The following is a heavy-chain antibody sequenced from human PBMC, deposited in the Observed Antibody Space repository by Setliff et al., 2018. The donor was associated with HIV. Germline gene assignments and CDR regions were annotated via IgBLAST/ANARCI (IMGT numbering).Heavy chain of an antibody. J-gene: IGHJ6*03. D-gene: IGHD6-19*01. CDR3: ARGLAVAGKSYYYYYYMDV. CDR1: GYTFANYA. CDR2: MNPNSGNT. Sequence: ASVKVSCKASGYTFANYALYWVRQAPGQGLQWLGWMNPNSGNTGYAQKFQGRVTMTRNTSISTAYMELSSLRSEDTAVYYCARGLAVAGKSYYYYYYMDVWGKGTTVTVSS. V-gene: IGHV1-8*02.